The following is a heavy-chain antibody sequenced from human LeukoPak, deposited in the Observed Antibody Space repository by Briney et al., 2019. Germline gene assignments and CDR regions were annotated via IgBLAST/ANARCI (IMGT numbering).Heavy chain of an antibody. D-gene: IGHD4-11*01. J-gene: IGHJ1*01. CDR1: GFTFSSYG. V-gene: IGHV3-30*02. Sequence: GGSLRLSCAASGFTFSSYGMHWVRQAPGKGLEWVAFIRYDGSNKYYADSVKGRFTISRDNSKNTLYLQMNSLRAEDTAVYYCAKGYSNYDPLYFQHWGQGTLVTVSP. CDR3: AKGYSNYDPLYFQH. CDR2: IRYDGSNK.